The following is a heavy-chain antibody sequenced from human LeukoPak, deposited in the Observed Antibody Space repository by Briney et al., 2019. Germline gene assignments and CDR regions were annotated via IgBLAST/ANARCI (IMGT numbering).Heavy chain of an antibody. CDR3: ARGAPLEYCGGDCSRLLGY. CDR1: GFTFSSYG. V-gene: IGHV3-33*01. CDR2: IWYDGSYK. Sequence: GGSLRLSCVASGFTFSSYGIHWVRQAPGKGLEWVAFIWYDGSYKNYVDSVKGRFTISRDNSKNTLYLQMNSLRDEDTAVYYCARGAPLEYCGGDCSRLLGYWGQGTLVTVSS. D-gene: IGHD2-21*02. J-gene: IGHJ4*02.